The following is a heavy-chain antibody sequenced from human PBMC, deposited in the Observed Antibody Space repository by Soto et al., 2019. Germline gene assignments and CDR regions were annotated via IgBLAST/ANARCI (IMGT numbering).Heavy chain of an antibody. CDR1: GFTFSSYA. J-gene: IGHJ3*02. CDR2: ISGSGGST. D-gene: IGHD2-15*01. Sequence: GGSLRLSCAASGFTFSSYAMSWVRQAPGKGLEWVSAISGSGGSTYYADSVKGRFTISRDNSKNTLYLQMNSLRAEDTAVYYCAKDLRRDVVVVGVFPPDAFDIWGQGTMVTVSS. V-gene: IGHV3-23*01. CDR3: AKDLRRDVVVVGVFPPDAFDI.